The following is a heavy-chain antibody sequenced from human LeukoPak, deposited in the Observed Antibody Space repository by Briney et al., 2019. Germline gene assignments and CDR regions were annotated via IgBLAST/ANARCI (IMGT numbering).Heavy chain of an antibody. Sequence: GGSLRLSCAASGFTFSSYAMSWVRQAPGKGLEWVSAISGSGGSTYYADSVKGRFTISRDNSKNTLYLQMNSLRAEDTAVYYCAKDSGGSSGRSASCDYWGQGTLVTVSS. V-gene: IGHV3-23*01. CDR2: ISGSGGST. CDR1: GFTFSSYA. CDR3: AKDSGGSSGRSASCDY. J-gene: IGHJ4*02. D-gene: IGHD6-19*01.